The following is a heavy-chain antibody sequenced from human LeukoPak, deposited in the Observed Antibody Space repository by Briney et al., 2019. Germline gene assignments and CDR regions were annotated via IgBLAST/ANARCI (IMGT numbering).Heavy chain of an antibody. V-gene: IGHV3-21*04. D-gene: IGHD6-19*01. CDR1: GFTFSSYS. Sequence: GGSLRLSCAASGFTFSSYSMNWVRQAPGKGLEWVSSISSGRSYIYYADSVKGRFTISRDNAKNSLYLQMNSLRAEDTAVYYCAIVYSSGWYGYWGQGTLVTVSS. CDR3: AIVYSSGWYGY. CDR2: ISSGRSYI. J-gene: IGHJ4*02.